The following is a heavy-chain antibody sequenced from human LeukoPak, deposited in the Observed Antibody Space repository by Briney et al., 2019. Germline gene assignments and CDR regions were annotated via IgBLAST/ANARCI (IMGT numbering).Heavy chain of an antibody. Sequence: SETLSLTCAVYGGSFSGYYWSWIRQPPGKGLEWIGEINHSGSTNYNPSLKSRVTISVDTSKNQSSLKLSSVTAADTAVYYCARKGDSSGTIDYWGQGTLVTVSS. J-gene: IGHJ4*02. V-gene: IGHV4-34*01. CDR3: ARKGDSSGTIDY. D-gene: IGHD3-22*01. CDR2: INHSGST. CDR1: GGSFSGYY.